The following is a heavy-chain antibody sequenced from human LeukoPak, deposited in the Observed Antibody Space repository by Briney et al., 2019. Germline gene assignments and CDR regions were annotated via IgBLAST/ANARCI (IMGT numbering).Heavy chain of an antibody. Sequence: GSSVKVSCKASGGTFSSYAISWVRQAPGQGLEWMGGIIPIFGTANYAQKFQGRVTITADESTSTAYMELSSLRSEDTAVYYCARTVGYGDYFDYWGQGTLITVSS. CDR1: GGTFSSYA. CDR2: IIPIFGTA. V-gene: IGHV1-69*01. D-gene: IGHD4-17*01. CDR3: ARTVGYGDYFDY. J-gene: IGHJ4*02.